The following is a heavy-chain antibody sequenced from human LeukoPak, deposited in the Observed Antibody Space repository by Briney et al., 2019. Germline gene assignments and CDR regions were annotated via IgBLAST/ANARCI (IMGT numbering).Heavy chain of an antibody. D-gene: IGHD4-11*01. CDR1: GDSVSTNGAA. CDR3: ARERLHDYSRTLDY. V-gene: IGHV6-1*01. J-gene: IGHJ4*02. CDR2: TYYRSKYYF. Sequence: PSQTLSLTCAISGDSVSTNGAAWNWIRQSPSRGLEWLGRTYYRSKYYFDYAVSVKSRITINPDTSKNQFSLQLSSVTPEDTAVYYCARERLHDYSRTLDYWGQGTLVTVSS.